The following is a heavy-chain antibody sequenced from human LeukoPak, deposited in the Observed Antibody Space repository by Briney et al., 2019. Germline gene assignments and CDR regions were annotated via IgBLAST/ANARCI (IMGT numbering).Heavy chain of an antibody. CDR3: ARAPASALWFGEFTVGFDP. V-gene: IGHV4-59*01. J-gene: IGHJ5*02. CDR1: GGSISRYY. Sequence: PSETLSLTCTVSGGSISRYYRSWIRQPPAKGLEWMGYIYYSGSTNYNPSLKSRVTISVDTSKNQFTLKLGSVTATDAAVYYCARAPASALWFGEFTVGFDPWGQGTLVTVSS. D-gene: IGHD3-10*01. CDR2: IYYSGST.